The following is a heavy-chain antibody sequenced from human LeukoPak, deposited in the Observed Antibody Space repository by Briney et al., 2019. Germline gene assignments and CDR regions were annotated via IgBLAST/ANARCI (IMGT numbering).Heavy chain of an antibody. V-gene: IGHV3-30-3*01. D-gene: IGHD6-13*01. CDR2: MSYDSIDK. Sequence: GRSLRLSCAASGFTFRNYAMHWVRQAPGKGLEWLAVMSYDSIDKYYADSVKGRFTISRDNSKNTLSLQMNNLRVADTALYYCARDLSTEVAYWGQGTLVTVSS. CDR1: GFTFRNYA. J-gene: IGHJ4*02. CDR3: ARDLSTEVAY.